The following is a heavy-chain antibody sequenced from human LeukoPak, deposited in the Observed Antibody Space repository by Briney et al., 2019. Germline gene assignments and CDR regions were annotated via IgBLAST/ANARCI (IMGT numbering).Heavy chain of an antibody. D-gene: IGHD7-27*01. CDR1: GGSISGYY. J-gene: IGHJ4*02. CDR3: ARHPGASFDS. V-gene: IGHV4-59*08. CDR2: IYYTGNT. Sequence: SETLSLTCSVSGGSISGYYWSWIRQPPGRGLEWIGYIYYTGNTTYNPSLKSRVTISIDRSKNLFSLKLTSVTVADTAVYFCARHPGASFDSWGQGNLVTVSS.